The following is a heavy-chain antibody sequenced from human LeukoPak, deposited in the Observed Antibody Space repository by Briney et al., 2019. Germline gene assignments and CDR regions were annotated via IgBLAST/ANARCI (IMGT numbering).Heavy chain of an antibody. J-gene: IGHJ4*02. V-gene: IGHV3-23*01. CDR2: ISGGGGNT. CDR1: GFTFSSYA. Sequence: GGSLRLSCAASGFTFSSYAMSWVRQAPGKGLEWVSAISGGGGNTYYADSVDGRFTISRDNSKNTLYLQMNSQRAEDTAVYYCATRRADSSGFDHWGQSTLVTVSS. CDR3: ATRRADSSGFDH. D-gene: IGHD3-22*01.